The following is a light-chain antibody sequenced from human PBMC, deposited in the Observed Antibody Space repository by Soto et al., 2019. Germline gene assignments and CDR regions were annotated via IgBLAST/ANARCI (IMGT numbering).Light chain of an antibody. CDR1: QSVSSSY. CDR3: QQYGSSPRT. CDR2: GAS. Sequence: EIVVTQSPGTLSLSPGERATLSCMASQSVSSSYLAWYKQKPGQAPRLLSYGASSRATGIPDRFSGSGSGTDFTLTISRLEPEDFAVYYCQQYGSSPRTFGQGTKVAIK. V-gene: IGKV3-20*01. J-gene: IGKJ1*01.